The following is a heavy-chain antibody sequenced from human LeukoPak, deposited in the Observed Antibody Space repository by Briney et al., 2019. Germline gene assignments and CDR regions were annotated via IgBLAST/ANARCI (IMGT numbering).Heavy chain of an antibody. D-gene: IGHD3-22*01. J-gene: IGHJ3*02. V-gene: IGHV3-23*01. CDR2: ISGSGGST. CDR1: GFTFSSYA. Sequence: PGGSLRLSCAASGFTFSSYAMSWVRQAPGKGLEWVSAISGSGGSTYYADSVKGRFTISRDNSKNTLYLQMNSLRAEDTAVYCCAKDTDSSGYIPIDAFDIWGQGTMVTVSS. CDR3: AKDTDSSGYIPIDAFDI.